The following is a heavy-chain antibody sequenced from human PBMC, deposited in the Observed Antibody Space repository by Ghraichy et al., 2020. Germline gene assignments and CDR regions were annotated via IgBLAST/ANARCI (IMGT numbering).Heavy chain of an antibody. J-gene: IGHJ4*02. Sequence: SETLSLTCAVYGGSFSGYYWSWIRQPPGKGLEWIGEINHSGSTNYNPSLKSRVTISVDTSKIQFSLKLSSVTAADTAVYYCARIRNLSYRYYYDSSGYLRYFDYWGQGTLVTVSS. V-gene: IGHV4-34*01. CDR3: ARIRNLSYRYYYDSSGYLRYFDY. D-gene: IGHD3-22*01. CDR1: GGSFSGYY. CDR2: INHSGST.